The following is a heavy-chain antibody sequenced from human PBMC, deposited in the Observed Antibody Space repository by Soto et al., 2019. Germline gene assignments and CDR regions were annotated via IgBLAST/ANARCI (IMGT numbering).Heavy chain of an antibody. CDR3: AGSFWSGYYAAALDV. CDR2: ISAYNGNT. CDR1: GYTFTSYG. D-gene: IGHD3-3*01. Sequence: ASVKFSCTASGYTFTSYGISWVRQAPGQGLEWMGWISAYNGNTNYAQKLQGRVTMTTDTSTSTAYMELRSLGSDDTAVYYCAGSFWSGYYAAALDVWGQGTTVTVSS. V-gene: IGHV1-18*04. J-gene: IGHJ6*02.